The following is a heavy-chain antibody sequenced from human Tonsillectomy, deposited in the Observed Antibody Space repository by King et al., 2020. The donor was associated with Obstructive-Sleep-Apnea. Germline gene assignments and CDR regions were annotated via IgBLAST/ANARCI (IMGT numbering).Heavy chain of an antibody. V-gene: IGHV3-73*01. CDR3: NRRSPEVVTGDTY. Sequence: VQLVESGGGLVQPGGSLKLSCAASGFTFSGSAMHWVREVSGKGLEWVGRIRSKRNNYATAYAASVTDRFTISRDDSQNTAYLQMNSLNTEDTAVYYCNRRSPEVVTGDTYWGQGTLVTVSS. CDR1: GFTFSGSA. D-gene: IGHD2-21*02. CDR2: IRSKRNNYAT. J-gene: IGHJ4*02.